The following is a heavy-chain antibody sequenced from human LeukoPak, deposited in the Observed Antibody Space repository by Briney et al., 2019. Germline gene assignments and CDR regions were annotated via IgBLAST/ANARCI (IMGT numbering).Heavy chain of an antibody. Sequence: ASVKVSCKASGYTFTGYYMHWVRQAPGQGLEWMGWINPNSGGTNYAQKFQGRVTMSRDTSISTAYMELSRLRSDDTAVYYCARDLRSGSGWYRGFDYWGQGTLVTASS. D-gene: IGHD6-19*01. CDR1: GYTFTGYY. V-gene: IGHV1-2*02. J-gene: IGHJ4*02. CDR3: ARDLRSGSGWYRGFDY. CDR2: INPNSGGT.